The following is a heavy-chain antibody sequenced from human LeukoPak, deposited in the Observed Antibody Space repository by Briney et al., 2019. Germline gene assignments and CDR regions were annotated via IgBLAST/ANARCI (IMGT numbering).Heavy chain of an antibody. CDR1: GFTFNSYW. Sequence: GGSLRLSCAASGFTFNSYWMTWVRQAPGKGLEWVANIKQDGSEKKYVDSVKGRFTISRDNAKNSLSLQMNSLRAEDTAVYYCARAGSSSGRAWYFDLWGRGTLVSVSS. D-gene: IGHD6-13*01. J-gene: IGHJ2*01. V-gene: IGHV3-7*03. CDR3: ARAGSSSGRAWYFDL. CDR2: IKQDGSEK.